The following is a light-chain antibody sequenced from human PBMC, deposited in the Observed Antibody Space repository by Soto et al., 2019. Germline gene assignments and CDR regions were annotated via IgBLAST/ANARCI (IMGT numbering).Light chain of an antibody. V-gene: IGKV3-20*01. J-gene: IGKJ2*01. Sequence: VLTQSPGTLSLSPGERATLSCRASQSVSRYLVWYQQKPGQAPRLLIYAASSRASGIPDRFSGSGSGTDFTLTINRLGPEDSAVYYCQHFDTSPYTFGQGTKLEIK. CDR2: AAS. CDR3: QHFDTSPYT. CDR1: QSVSRY.